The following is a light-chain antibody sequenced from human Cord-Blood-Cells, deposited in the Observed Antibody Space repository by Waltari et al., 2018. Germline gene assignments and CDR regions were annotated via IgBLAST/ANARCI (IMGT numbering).Light chain of an antibody. V-gene: IGKV1-39*01. CDR2: SAS. CDR3: QQSYSTPQT. J-gene: IGKJ1*01. CDR1: QSISSY. Sequence: IQMTQSPSSLSASVGDRVTITCRASQSISSYLNWDQQKPGKAPKLLIYSASSFQSGVPSRFSGSGSGTDFTLTISSLQPEDFATYYCQQSYSTPQTFGQGTNVEIK.